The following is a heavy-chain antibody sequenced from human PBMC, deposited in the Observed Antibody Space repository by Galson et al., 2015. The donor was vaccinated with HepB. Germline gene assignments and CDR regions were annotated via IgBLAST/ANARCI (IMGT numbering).Heavy chain of an antibody. V-gene: IGHV6-1*01. CDR2: TYYRSKWYN. CDR1: GDSVSSNSAA. Sequence: CAISGDSVSSNSAAWNWIRQSPSRGLEWLGRTYYRSKWYNDYAVSVKSRITINPDTSKNQFSLQLNSVTPEDTAVYYCARDRGSSWFLGDYYYGMDVWGQGTTVTVSS. J-gene: IGHJ6*02. CDR3: ARDRGSSWFLGDYYYGMDV. D-gene: IGHD6-13*01.